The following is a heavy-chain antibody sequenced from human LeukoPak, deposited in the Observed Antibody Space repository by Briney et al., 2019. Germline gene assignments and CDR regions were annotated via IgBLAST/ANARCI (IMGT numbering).Heavy chain of an antibody. V-gene: IGHV4-39*07. Sequence: SETLSLICTVSGGSISSSSYYWGWIRQPPGKGLEWIGSIYYSGSTYYNPSLKSRVTISVDTSKNQFSLKLSSVTAADTAVYYCARVGSLDYDFWSGPIDYWGQGTLVTVSS. D-gene: IGHD3-3*01. CDR2: IYYSGST. CDR1: GGSISSSSYY. J-gene: IGHJ4*02. CDR3: ARVGSLDYDFWSGPIDY.